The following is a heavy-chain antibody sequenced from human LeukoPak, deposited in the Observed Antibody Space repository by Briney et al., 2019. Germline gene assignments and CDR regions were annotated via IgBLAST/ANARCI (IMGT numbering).Heavy chain of an antibody. CDR1: GFTFDDYA. CDR3: AKDIGYSYGGFDY. CDR2: ISWNSGSI. V-gene: IGHV3-9*03. Sequence: GGSLRLSCAASGFTFDDYAMHWVRQAPGKGLEWVSGISWNSGSIGYADSVKGRFTISRDNAKNSLYLQMNSLRAEDMALYYCAKDIGYSYGGFDYWGQGTLVTVSS. D-gene: IGHD5-18*01. J-gene: IGHJ4*02.